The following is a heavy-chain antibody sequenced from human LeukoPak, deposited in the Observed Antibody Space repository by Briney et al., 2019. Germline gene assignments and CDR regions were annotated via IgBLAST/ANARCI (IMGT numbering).Heavy chain of an antibody. D-gene: IGHD1-26*01. CDR1: GGSFSGYY. J-gene: IGHJ4*02. CDR3: SRESGPFSPFGF. CDR2: INHSGST. Sequence: PSETLSLTCAVYGGSFSGYYWSWIRQPPGKGLGWIGEINHSGSTNYNPSLKSRVTISVDTSKNQFSLNLTSVTAADTAVYYCSRESGPFSPFGFWGQGTLVSVHS. V-gene: IGHV4-34*01.